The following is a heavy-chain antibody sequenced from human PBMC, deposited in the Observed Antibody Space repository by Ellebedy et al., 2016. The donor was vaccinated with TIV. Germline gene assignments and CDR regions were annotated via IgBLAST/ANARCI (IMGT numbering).Heavy chain of an antibody. CDR2: ISAYNGNT. CDR3: SRLLPPYYYYGMDV. CDR1: GYTFTGYY. J-gene: IGHJ6*02. Sequence: ASVKVSCKASGYTFTGYYMHWVRQAPGQGLEWMGWISAYNGNTNYVQRFQGRVTMTTDTSTSTAYMELRSLRSDDTAVYYCSRLLPPYYYYGMDVWGQGTTVTVSS. V-gene: IGHV1-18*04.